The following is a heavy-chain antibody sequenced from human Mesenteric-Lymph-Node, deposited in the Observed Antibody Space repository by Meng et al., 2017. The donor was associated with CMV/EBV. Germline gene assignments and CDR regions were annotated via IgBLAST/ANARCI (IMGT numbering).Heavy chain of an antibody. V-gene: IGHV5-51*01. Sequence: GGSLRLSCKGSGYSFTSYWIGWVRQMPGKGLEWMGIIYPGDSDTRYSPSFQGQVTISADKSISTAYLQWSSLKASDTAMYYCARSLGYCSSTSCSWDGMDVWGQGTTVTVS. CDR2: IYPGDSDT. D-gene: IGHD2-2*01. J-gene: IGHJ6*02. CDR3: ARSLGYCSSTSCSWDGMDV. CDR1: GYSFTSYW.